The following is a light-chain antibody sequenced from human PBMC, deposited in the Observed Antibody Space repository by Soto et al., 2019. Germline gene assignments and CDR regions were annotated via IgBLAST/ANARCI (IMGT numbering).Light chain of an antibody. CDR3: QQSYSTPPT. CDR1: QSISSY. J-gene: IGKJ2*01. CDR2: AAS. Sequence: DIQMTQSPSSLSASVGDRVTITCRASQSISSYLNWYQQKPGKAPKLLIYAASSLPSGVPSRFSGSGSGTEFTLTISSLQPEDFATYYCQQSYSTPPTFGRGTKLEIK. V-gene: IGKV1-39*01.